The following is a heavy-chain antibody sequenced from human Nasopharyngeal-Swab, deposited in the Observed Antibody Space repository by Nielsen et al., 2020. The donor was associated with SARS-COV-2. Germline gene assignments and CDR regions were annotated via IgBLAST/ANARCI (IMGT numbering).Heavy chain of an antibody. CDR3: AKGAYSHGNYYYHYGIDV. V-gene: IGHV3-23*01. Sequence: VRKAPGKGLEWVSAISGSGGSTYYADSVKGRFTISSDNSKHTLYLQMNSLSAEDTAVYYCAKGAYSHGNYYYHYGIDVWGQGTTVTVSS. CDR2: ISGSGGST. J-gene: IGHJ6*02. D-gene: IGHD5-18*01.